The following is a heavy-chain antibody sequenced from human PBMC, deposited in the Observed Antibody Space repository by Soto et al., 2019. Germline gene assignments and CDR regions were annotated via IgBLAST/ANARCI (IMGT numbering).Heavy chain of an antibody. CDR3: AKVQVAYSSGWYNYFDY. Sequence: EVQLVESGGVVVQPGGSLRLSCAASGFTFDDYTMHWVRQAPGKGLEWVSLISWDGGSTYYADSVKGRFTISRDNSKNSLYLQMNSLRTEDTALYYCAKVQVAYSSGWYNYFDYWGQGTLVTVSS. J-gene: IGHJ4*02. V-gene: IGHV3-43*01. CDR1: GFTFDDYT. D-gene: IGHD6-19*01. CDR2: ISWDGGST.